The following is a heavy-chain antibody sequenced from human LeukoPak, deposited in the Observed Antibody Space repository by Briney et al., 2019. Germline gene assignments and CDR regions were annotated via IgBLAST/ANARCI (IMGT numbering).Heavy chain of an antibody. CDR1: GGTFSSYA. Sequence: SVKVSCKASGGTFSSYAISWVRQAPGQGLEWMGRVIPIFGTANYAQKFQGRVTITTDESTSTAYMELSSLRSEDTAVYYCARGVLAYCGGDCYHNWFDPWGQGTLVTVSS. V-gene: IGHV1-69*05. CDR2: VIPIFGTA. CDR3: ARGVLAYCGGDCYHNWFDP. J-gene: IGHJ5*02. D-gene: IGHD2-21*02.